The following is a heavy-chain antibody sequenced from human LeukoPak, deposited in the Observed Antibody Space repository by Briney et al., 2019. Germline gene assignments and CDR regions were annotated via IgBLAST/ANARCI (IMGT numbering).Heavy chain of an antibody. J-gene: IGHJ6*03. Sequence: GGSLRLSCAASGFTFSSYEMNWVRQAPGKGLEWVSYISSSGSTIYYADSVKGRFTISRDNAKNSLYLQMNSLRAEDTAVYYCARSSSGYDTKYYYYYYYMDVWGKGTTVTVSS. D-gene: IGHD5-12*01. CDR2: ISSSGSTI. V-gene: IGHV3-48*03. CDR3: ARSSSGYDTKYYYYYYYMDV. CDR1: GFTFSSYE.